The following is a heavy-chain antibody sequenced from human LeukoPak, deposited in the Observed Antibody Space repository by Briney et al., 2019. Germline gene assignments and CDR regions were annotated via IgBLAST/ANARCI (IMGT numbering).Heavy chain of an antibody. V-gene: IGHV3-21*01. D-gene: IGHD6-19*01. Sequence: GGSLRLSCAASGFTFSSYSMNWVRQAPGKGLEWVSSISSSSSYIYYADSVKGRFTISRDNAKNSLYLQMNSLRAEDTAVYYCARELAMAETRRQLDFWGQGTLVTVSS. CDR2: ISSSSSYI. CDR3: ARELAMAETRRQLDF. J-gene: IGHJ4*02. CDR1: GFTFSSYS.